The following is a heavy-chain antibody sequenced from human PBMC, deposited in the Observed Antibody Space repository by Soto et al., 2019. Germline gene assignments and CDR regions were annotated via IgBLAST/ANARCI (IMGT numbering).Heavy chain of an antibody. D-gene: IGHD3-3*02. V-gene: IGHV4-34*01. CDR1: GGSFSGYY. CDR3: AGTTFFSQKYNWFDP. J-gene: IGHJ5*02. CDR2: IKHSGST. Sequence: SETLSLTCAVHGGSFSGYYWSWIRQPPGKGPEWIGEIKHSGSTFYNPSLKSRVTLSIDTSKNQFSLKLSSVTAADTAVYFCAGTTFFSQKYNWFDPWGQGTLVTSPQ.